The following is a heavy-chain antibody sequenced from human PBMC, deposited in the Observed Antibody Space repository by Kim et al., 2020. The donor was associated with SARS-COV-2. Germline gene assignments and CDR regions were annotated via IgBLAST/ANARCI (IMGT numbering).Heavy chain of an antibody. CDR2: ISSSGSTI. CDR1: GFTFSDYY. D-gene: IGHD2-2*01. Sequence: GVSLRLSCAASGFTFSDYYMSWIRQAPGKGLEWVSYISSSGSTIYYADSVKGRFTISRDNAKNSLYLQMNSLRAEDTAVYYCARDQSSDIVVVPAAMRMGGMDVWGQGTTVTVSS. J-gene: IGHJ6*02. V-gene: IGHV3-11*04. CDR3: ARDQSSDIVVVPAAMRMGGMDV.